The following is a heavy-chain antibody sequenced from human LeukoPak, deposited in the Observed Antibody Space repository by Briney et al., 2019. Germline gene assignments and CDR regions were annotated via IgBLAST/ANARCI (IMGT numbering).Heavy chain of an antibody. D-gene: IGHD3-10*01. Sequence: PGRSLGLSCAASGFTFDDYAMHWVRQAPGKGLEWVSGISWNSGSIGYADSVKGRFTISRDNAKNSLYLQMNSLRAEDTALYYCAKDIGPGSGSYYAYYYYYGMDVWGQGTTVTFSS. CDR3: AKDIGPGSGSYYAYYYYYGMDV. J-gene: IGHJ6*02. V-gene: IGHV3-9*01. CDR1: GFTFDDYA. CDR2: ISWNSGSI.